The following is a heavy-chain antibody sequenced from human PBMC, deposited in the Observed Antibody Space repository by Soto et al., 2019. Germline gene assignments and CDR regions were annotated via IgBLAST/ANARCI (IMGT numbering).Heavy chain of an antibody. CDR3: ARDRVYGDYVPHPTYFDY. J-gene: IGHJ4*02. Sequence: QAQLVESGGGVVQPGRSLRLSCVVSGFTFSSYAMHWVRQAPGKGLEWVAVISYDGSNKYYADSVKGRFTISRDNFENTXXLEMNSLRPEDTAVYSCARDRVYGDYVPHPTYFDYWGQGTLVTVSA. D-gene: IGHD4-17*01. CDR1: GFTFSSYA. V-gene: IGHV3-30-3*01. CDR2: ISYDGSNK.